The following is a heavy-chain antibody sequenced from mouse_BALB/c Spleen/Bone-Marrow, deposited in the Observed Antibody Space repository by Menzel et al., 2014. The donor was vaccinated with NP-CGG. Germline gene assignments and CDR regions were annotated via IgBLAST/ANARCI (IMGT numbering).Heavy chain of an antibody. CDR3: ARPDDGYYAMDY. V-gene: IGHV4-1*02. Sequence: EVMLVESGGGLVQPGGSLKLSCAASGFDFSRYWMSWVRQAPGKGLEWIGKINPDSSTINYTPSLKDKFIISRDNAKNTLYLQMSKVRSENTALYYCARPDDGYYAMDYWGQGTSVTVSS. CDR1: GFDFSRYW. D-gene: IGHD2-3*01. J-gene: IGHJ4*01. CDR2: INPDSSTI.